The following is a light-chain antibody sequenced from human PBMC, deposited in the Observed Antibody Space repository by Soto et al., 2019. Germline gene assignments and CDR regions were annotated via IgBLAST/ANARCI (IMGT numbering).Light chain of an antibody. V-gene: IGKV1-12*01. CDR1: QDISTW. J-gene: IGKJ2*01. Sequence: DIQMIQSPSSVSASVGDRVSITCRASQDISTWLAWFQQKPGKAPKLLIYGASTLLTGVPSRFGGSGSGTEFTLTISSLRPEDFATYFCQQAHSFPFTFGQGTRLDI. CDR3: QQAHSFPFT. CDR2: GAS.